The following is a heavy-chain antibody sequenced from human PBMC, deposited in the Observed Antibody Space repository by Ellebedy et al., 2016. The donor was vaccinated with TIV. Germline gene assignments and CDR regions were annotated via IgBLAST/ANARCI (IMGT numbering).Heavy chain of an antibody. D-gene: IGHD5-18*01. Sequence: GESLKISCKGSGYSFTTYWITWVRQMPGKGPEWMGRIDPSDSYTKYSPSFQGHVTISADKFNSTAHLQWSSLKASDTAMYYCARHMNTAMTNDYWGQGTLVTVSS. CDR2: IDPSDSYT. V-gene: IGHV5-10-1*01. J-gene: IGHJ4*02. CDR1: GYSFTTYW. CDR3: ARHMNTAMTNDY.